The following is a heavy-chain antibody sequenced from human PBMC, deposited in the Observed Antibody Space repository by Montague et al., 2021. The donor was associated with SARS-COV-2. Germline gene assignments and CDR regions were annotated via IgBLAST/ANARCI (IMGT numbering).Heavy chain of an antibody. CDR3: ARDTRPNFAYYDILAGYYYYYGIDV. Sequence: TLSLTCTVSGGSINSGSYYWGWIRQAAGKGLEWIGRISTSGNTKYNTSLKSRVTISVDTSQNQFSLKMYFVTAADTAVYYCARDTRPNFAYYDILAGYYYYYGIDVWGQGTTVTVSS. D-gene: IGHD3-9*01. V-gene: IGHV4-61*02. CDR2: ISTSGNT. CDR1: GGSINSGSYY. J-gene: IGHJ6*02.